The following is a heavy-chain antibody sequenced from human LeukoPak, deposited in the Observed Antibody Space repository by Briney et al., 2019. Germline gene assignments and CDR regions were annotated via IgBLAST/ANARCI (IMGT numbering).Heavy chain of an antibody. D-gene: IGHD6-19*01. Sequence: GGSLRLSCAVSGFPFSIYEINWVRQAPGKGLEWVSNIHSSGTIKYYADSVKGRFSISRDNAKSSLYLQMNSLRVEDTAVYYCALLAVASDFDYWGQGALVTVSS. CDR3: ALLAVASDFDY. CDR2: IHSSGTIK. J-gene: IGHJ4*02. V-gene: IGHV3-48*03. CDR1: GFPFSIYE.